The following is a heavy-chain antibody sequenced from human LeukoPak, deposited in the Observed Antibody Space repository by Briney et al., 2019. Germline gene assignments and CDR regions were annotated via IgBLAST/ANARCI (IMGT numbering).Heavy chain of an antibody. V-gene: IGHV1-18*01. J-gene: IGHJ3*02. CDR3: ARVWRYYYDSSGYYNHDAFDI. CDR2: ISAYNGNT. Sequence: GASVKVSCKASGYTFTSYGISWVRQAPGQGREWMGWISAYNGNTNYAQKLQGRVTMTTDTSTSTAYMELRSLRSDDTAVYYCARVWRYYYDSSGYYNHDAFDIWGQGTMVTVSS. CDR1: GYTFTSYG. D-gene: IGHD3-22*01.